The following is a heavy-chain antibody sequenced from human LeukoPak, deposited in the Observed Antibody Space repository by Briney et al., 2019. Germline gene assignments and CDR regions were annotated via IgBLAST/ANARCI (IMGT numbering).Heavy chain of an antibody. CDR2: IKQDGSEK. Sequence: PGGSLRLSCAASGFTFSSYWMSWVRQAPGKGLEWVANIKQDGSEKYYVDSVKGRFTISRDNAKNSLYLQMNSLRAEDTAVYYCAREGLIPRRGMTYCFDYWGQGTLVTVSS. J-gene: IGHJ4*02. D-gene: IGHD1-14*01. CDR3: AREGLIPRRGMTYCFDY. CDR1: GFTFSSYW. V-gene: IGHV3-7*01.